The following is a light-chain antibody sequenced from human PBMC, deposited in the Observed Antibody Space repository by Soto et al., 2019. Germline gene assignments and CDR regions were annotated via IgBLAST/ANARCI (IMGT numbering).Light chain of an antibody. CDR3: CSYRSDNTWV. J-gene: IGLJ3*02. Sequence: QSALTQPASVSGSPGQSITISCTGSSSDVGAYNYVSWYQQFPGKAPKLMIYEVNDRPSGVSNRFSGSKSGNTASLTISVLQTEDEADYYCCSYRSDNTWVFGGGTKLTVL. CDR2: EVN. CDR1: SSDVGAYNY. V-gene: IGLV2-14*01.